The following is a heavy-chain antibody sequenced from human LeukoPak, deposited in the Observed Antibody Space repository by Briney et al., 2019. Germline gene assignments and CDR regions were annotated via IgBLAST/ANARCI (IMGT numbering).Heavy chain of an antibody. CDR1: GYTFTGYY. CDR2: INPNSGGT. V-gene: IGHV1-2*02. Sequence: ASVKVSCKASGYTFTGYYMHWVRQAPGQGLEWMGWINPNSGGTNYAQKFQGRVTMTRDTSISTAYMELSSLRSEDTAVYYCARVVTTGSYYYYYMDVWGKGTTVTISS. D-gene: IGHD4-11*01. J-gene: IGHJ6*03. CDR3: ARVVTTGSYYYYYMDV.